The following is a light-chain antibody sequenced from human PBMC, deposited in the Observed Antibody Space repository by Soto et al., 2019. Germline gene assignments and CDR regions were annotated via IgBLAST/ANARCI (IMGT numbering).Light chain of an antibody. Sequence: EIVMTQSPATLSVSPGGRATLSCRASQSIARNLAWYQQKPGQAPSPLIYGASTRATDVPDRFSGSGFGTEFTLAISSLQSEDFAVYYCQQYNNDWPTFGQGTKVEIK. J-gene: IGKJ1*01. CDR3: QQYNNDWPT. CDR2: GAS. CDR1: QSIARN. V-gene: IGKV3-15*01.